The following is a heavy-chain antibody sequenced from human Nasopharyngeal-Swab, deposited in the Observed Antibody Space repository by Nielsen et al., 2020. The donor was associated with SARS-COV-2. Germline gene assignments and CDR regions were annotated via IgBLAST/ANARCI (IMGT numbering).Heavy chain of an antibody. Sequence: GESLKISCAASGFTFSSHAMHWVRQAPGKGLEWVAVISYDGSNKYYADSVKGRFTISRDNSKNTLYLQMNSLRAEDTAVYYCARDRNPVGYSGYGQYYYMDVWGKGTTVTVSS. CDR2: ISYDGSNK. CDR3: ARDRNPVGYSGYGQYYYMDV. CDR1: GFTFSSHA. V-gene: IGHV3-30-3*01. J-gene: IGHJ6*03. D-gene: IGHD5-12*01.